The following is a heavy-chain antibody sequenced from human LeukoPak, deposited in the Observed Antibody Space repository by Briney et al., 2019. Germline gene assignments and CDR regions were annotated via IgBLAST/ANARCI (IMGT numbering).Heavy chain of an antibody. Sequence: GGSLRLSCAASGLTFSSYSMNWVRQAPGKGLEWVSSISSSSSYIYYADSVKGRFTISRDNAKNSLYLQMNSLRAEDTAVYYCARDYGDYSKGGYFDYWGQGTLVTVSS. J-gene: IGHJ4*02. CDR1: GLTFSSYS. D-gene: IGHD4-17*01. CDR3: ARDYGDYSKGGYFDY. CDR2: ISSSSSYI. V-gene: IGHV3-21*01.